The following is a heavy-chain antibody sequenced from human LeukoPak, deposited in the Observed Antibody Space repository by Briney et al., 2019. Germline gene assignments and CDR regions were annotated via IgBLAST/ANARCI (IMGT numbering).Heavy chain of an antibody. V-gene: IGHV3-21*01. D-gene: IGHD3-9*01. CDR2: ISSSSSYI. CDR3: ARELRYFDWLLSERGAFDI. J-gene: IGHJ3*02. Sequence: PGGSLRLSCAASGFTFSSYSMNWVRQAPGKGLEWVSSISSSSSYIYYADSVKGRFTISRDNAKNSLYLQMNSLRAEDTAVYYCARELRYFDWLLSERGAFDIWGQGTMVTVSS. CDR1: GFTFSSYS.